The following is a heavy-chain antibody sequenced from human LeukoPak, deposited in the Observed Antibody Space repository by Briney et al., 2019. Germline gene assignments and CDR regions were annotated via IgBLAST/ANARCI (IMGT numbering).Heavy chain of an antibody. CDR3: AREDYGDLSNWFDP. CDR1: GGSISSYY. J-gene: IGHJ5*02. V-gene: IGHV4-4*08. D-gene: IGHD4-17*01. CDR2: IYTSGST. Sequence: SETLSLTCTVSGGSISSYYWSWIRQPPGKGLEWIGYIYTSGSTNYNPSLKSRVTISVDTSKNQFSLKLSSVTAADTAVYYCAREDYGDLSNWFDPWGQGTLVTVSS.